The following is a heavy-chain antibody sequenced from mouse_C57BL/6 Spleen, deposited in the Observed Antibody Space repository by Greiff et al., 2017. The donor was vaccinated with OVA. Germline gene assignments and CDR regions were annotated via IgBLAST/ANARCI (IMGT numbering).Heavy chain of an antibody. D-gene: IGHD2-2*01. CDR2: IDPETGGT. CDR3: TRSGDGYDGYWDFDV. Sequence: QVQLQQSGAELVRPGASVTLSCKASGYTFTDYEMHWVKQTPVHGLEWIGAIDPETGGTAYNQKFKGKAILTADKSSSTAYMELRSLTSEDSAVYYCTRSGDGYDGYWDFDVWGTGTTVTVSS. V-gene: IGHV1-15*01. J-gene: IGHJ1*03. CDR1: GYTFTDYE.